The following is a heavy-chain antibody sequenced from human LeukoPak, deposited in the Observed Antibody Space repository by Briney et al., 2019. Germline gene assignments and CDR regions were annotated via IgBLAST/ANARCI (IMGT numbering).Heavy chain of an antibody. CDR1: GFTFSSYS. J-gene: IGHJ4*02. V-gene: IGHV3-21*01. Sequence: GGSLRLSCAASGFTFSSYSMNWVRQAPGKGLEWVSSISSSSTYIYYADSVKGRFTISRDNAKNSLYLQMNSLRAEDTAVYYCARGNAGVVPAAHDYWGQGTLVTVSS. CDR3: ARGNAGVVPAAHDY. CDR2: ISSSSTYI. D-gene: IGHD2-2*01.